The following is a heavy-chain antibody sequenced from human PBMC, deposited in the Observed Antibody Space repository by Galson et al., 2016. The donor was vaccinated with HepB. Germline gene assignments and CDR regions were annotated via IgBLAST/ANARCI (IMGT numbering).Heavy chain of an antibody. CDR1: GFTFSTYG. V-gene: IGHV3-30*03. CDR2: ISYDGDTK. CDR3: ASYPRQWQRGHNYGFEY. J-gene: IGHJ4*02. D-gene: IGHD5-18*01. Sequence: SLRLSCAASGFTFSTYGMHWVRQAPGKGLEWVAVISYDGDTKYHADSVKGRFTISRDNSKNTPYLQMPRLRFEDTAVYYCASYPRQWQRGHNYGFEYWGQGTLVSVSS.